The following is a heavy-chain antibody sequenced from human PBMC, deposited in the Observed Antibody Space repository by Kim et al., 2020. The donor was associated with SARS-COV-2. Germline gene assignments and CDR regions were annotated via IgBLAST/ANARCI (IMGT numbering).Heavy chain of an antibody. CDR2: ISSSSSYI. J-gene: IGHJ5*02. CDR3: ARDFEAVAGTVWFDP. D-gene: IGHD6-19*01. V-gene: IGHV3-21*01. Sequence: GGSLRLSCAASGFTFSSYSMNWVRQAPGKGLEWVSSISSSSSYIYYADSVKGRFTISRDNAKNSLYLQMNSLRAEDTAVYYCARDFEAVAGTVWFDPWGQGTLVTVSS. CDR1: GFTFSSYS.